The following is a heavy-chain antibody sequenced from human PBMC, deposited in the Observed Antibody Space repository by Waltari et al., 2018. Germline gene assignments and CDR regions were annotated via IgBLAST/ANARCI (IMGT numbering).Heavy chain of an antibody. J-gene: IGHJ4*02. D-gene: IGHD2-15*01. CDR1: GFIFSIYG. V-gene: IGHV3-30*18. Sequence: QVQLVESGGGVVQPGRSLRLSCGASGFIFSIYGMHWVRQPPGKGLEWVAAISYDGRTPYYADSVKGRFTISRDNSRNTLYLQMNSLRAEDTAVYHCAKGLSYCSGGKCYSSGGLDYWGQGTLVSVSS. CDR2: ISYDGRTP. CDR3: AKGLSYCSGGKCYSSGGLDY.